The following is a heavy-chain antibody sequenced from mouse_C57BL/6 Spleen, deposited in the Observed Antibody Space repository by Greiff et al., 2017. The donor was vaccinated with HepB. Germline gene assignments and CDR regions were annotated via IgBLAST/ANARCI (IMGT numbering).Heavy chain of an antibody. V-gene: IGHV1-82*01. CDR3: ARRSRAGYYAMDY. J-gene: IGHJ4*01. CDR2: IYPGDGDT. CDR1: GYAFSSSW. Sequence: QVQLQQSGPELVKPGASVKISCKASGYAFSSSWMNWVKQRPGKGLEWIGRIYPGDGDTNYNGKFKGKATLTADKSSSTAYMQLSSLTSEDSAVYFCARRSRAGYYAMDYWGQGTSVTVSS.